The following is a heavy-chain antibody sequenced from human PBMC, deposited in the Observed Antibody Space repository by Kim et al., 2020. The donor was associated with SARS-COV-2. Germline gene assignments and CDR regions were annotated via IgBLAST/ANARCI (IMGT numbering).Heavy chain of an antibody. Sequence: SETLSLTCTVSGDSISSSTYYWGWIRQPPGKGLEWIGTIYYTGSTYYNPSLKSRVTISADMSNNQFSLKLSSVTAADTALDYCARLGPNWDKPMDVWGKGTTVTVSS. V-gene: IGHV4-39*01. J-gene: IGHJ6*04. CDR2: IYYTGST. CDR3: ARLGPNWDKPMDV. CDR1: GDSISSSTYY. D-gene: IGHD7-27*01.